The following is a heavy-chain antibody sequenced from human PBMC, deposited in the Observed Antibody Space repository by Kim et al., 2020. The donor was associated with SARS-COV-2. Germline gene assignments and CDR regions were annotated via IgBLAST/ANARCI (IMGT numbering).Heavy chain of an antibody. Sequence: GGSLRLSCAASGFTFSNAWMSWVRQAPGKGLEWVGRIKSKTDGGTTDYAAPVKGRFTISRDDSKNTLYMQMNSLKTEDTAVYYCTTGVYFDWLLSRYWYFDLWGRGTLVTVSS. CDR2: IKSKTDGGTT. J-gene: IGHJ2*01. CDR3: TTGVYFDWLLSRYWYFDL. CDR1: GFTFSNAW. D-gene: IGHD3-9*01. V-gene: IGHV3-15*01.